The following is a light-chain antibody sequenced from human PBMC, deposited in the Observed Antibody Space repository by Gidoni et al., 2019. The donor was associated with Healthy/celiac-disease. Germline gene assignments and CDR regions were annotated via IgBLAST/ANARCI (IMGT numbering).Light chain of an antibody. CDR3: QQYNSWPPYT. V-gene: IGKV3-15*01. J-gene: IGKJ2*01. CDR2: GAS. Sequence: EIVMTQSPATLSVSPGERATLSCSASQSVSSNLARYQQKPAQAPRLLIYGASTTATGIPARFSGSGSGTEFTLTVSSLQSGDFAVYYCQQYNSWPPYTFGQGTKLEIK. CDR1: QSVSSN.